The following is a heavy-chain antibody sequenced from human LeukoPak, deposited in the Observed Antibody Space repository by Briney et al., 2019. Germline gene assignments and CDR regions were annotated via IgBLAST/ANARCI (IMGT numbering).Heavy chain of an antibody. Sequence: GGSLRLSCAASGFTFSSFEMNWVRQAPGKGLEWVSYISITGITTYYADSVKGRFTISRDNAKNSLYLQMNSLRAEDTAVYYCARDELPDDNSGYAFDCWGQGTLVTVSS. CDR3: ARDELPDDNSGYAFDC. D-gene: IGHD3-22*01. J-gene: IGHJ4*02. CDR1: GFTFSSFE. CDR2: ISITGITT. V-gene: IGHV3-48*03.